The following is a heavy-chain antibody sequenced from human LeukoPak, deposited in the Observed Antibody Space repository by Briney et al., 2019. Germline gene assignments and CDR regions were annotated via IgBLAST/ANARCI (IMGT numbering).Heavy chain of an antibody. J-gene: IGHJ4*02. CDR2: MNLDGSEK. CDR1: GFTFTSHW. V-gene: IGHV3-7*01. D-gene: IGHD2-8*01. Sequence: PGGSLRLSCAASGFTFTSHWMSWVRQAPGKGLEWVARMNLDGSEKYYVDSVKGRFTISRDNAKTSLDLEMNSLRAEDTAVYYWARDATYCTNGVCYTRFDYWGQGTLVTVSS. CDR3: ARDATYCTNGVCYTRFDY.